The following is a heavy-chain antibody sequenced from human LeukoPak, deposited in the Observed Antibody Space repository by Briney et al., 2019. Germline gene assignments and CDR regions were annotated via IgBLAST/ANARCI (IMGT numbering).Heavy chain of an antibody. D-gene: IGHD3-22*01. J-gene: IGHJ6*02. V-gene: IGHV3-11*04. CDR1: GFTFSDYY. CDR3: ARQTYYYDSSGYSYGMDV. Sequence: GGFLRLSCAASGFTFSDYYMSWIRQAPGKGLEWVSYISSSGSTIYYADSVKGRFTISRDNAKNSLYLQMNSLRAEDTAVYYCARQTYYYDSSGYSYGMDVWGQGTTVTVSS. CDR2: ISSSGSTI.